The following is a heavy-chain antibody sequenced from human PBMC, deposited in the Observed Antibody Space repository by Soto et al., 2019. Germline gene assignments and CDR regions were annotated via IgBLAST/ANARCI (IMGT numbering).Heavy chain of an antibody. Sequence: SQLLSLTCGVSGDSIRRGYHWRWIRQTPGKGLECVASIYHTGTTYYNPSLTSRVTISVDTSKNPFSLKVSSVSAADTAVYYCARGRGCYDTTYFAYWGQGTLVTGSS. D-gene: IGHD3-22*01. J-gene: IGHJ4*02. V-gene: IGHV4-38-2*01. CDR2: IYHTGTT. CDR1: GDSIRRGYH. CDR3: ARGRGCYDTTYFAY.